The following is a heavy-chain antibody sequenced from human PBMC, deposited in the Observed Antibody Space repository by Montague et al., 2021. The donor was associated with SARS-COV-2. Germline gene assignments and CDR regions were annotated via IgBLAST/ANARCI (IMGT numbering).Heavy chain of an antibody. Sequence: SETLSLTCSVSGGSINNYFWGWIRQSPGKGLEWVGYMHSTGSTAYNPSLKSRVIISVDTSKTQISLKLSSVSAADTALYYCARAVVGAMTATIESWGQGTLVTVSS. CDR2: MHSTGST. D-gene: IGHD2-15*01. CDR1: GGSINNYF. J-gene: IGHJ4*02. CDR3: ARAVVGAMTATIES. V-gene: IGHV4-59*01.